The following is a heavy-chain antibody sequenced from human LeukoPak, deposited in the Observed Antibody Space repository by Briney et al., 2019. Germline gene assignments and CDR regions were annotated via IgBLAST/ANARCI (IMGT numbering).Heavy chain of an antibody. Sequence: GESLKISCKGSGYTFTTYWIGWVRQMPGKGLEWMGVIYPGDSATRYSPSFQGQVTISADKSISTAYLQWSSLKASDTAMYYCARLTGGYCSGDSCYSTLDYWGQGTPVTVSS. D-gene: IGHD2-15*01. CDR1: GYTFTTYW. J-gene: IGHJ4*02. V-gene: IGHV5-51*01. CDR2: IYPGDSAT. CDR3: ARLTGGYCSGDSCYSTLDY.